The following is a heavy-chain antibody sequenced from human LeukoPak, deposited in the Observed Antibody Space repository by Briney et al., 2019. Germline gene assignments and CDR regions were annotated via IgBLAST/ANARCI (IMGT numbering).Heavy chain of an antibody. Sequence: PSQTLSLTCTVSGGSISSGSYYWSWIRQPAGKGLEWIGRIYTSGSTNYNPSLKSRVTMSVDTSKNQFSLKLSSVTAADTAVYYCARMSGSYVRDNWFDPWGQGTLVTVSS. V-gene: IGHV4-61*02. CDR1: GGSISSGSYY. CDR3: ARMSGSYVRDNWFDP. J-gene: IGHJ5*02. CDR2: IYTSGST. D-gene: IGHD1-26*01.